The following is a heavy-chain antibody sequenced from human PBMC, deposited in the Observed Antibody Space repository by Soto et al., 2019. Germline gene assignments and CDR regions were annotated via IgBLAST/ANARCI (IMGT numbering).Heavy chain of an antibody. Sequence: GGSLRLSCAASGFTFSSYAMSWVRQAPGKGPEWVSLVDSSGRTYYTDSVKGRFTVSRDNSENTVYLQMNSLRAEDTAVYYCAKWLRSGSCYCDYWGQGTLVTVSS. CDR2: VDSSGRT. CDR3: AKWLRSGSCYCDY. J-gene: IGHJ4*02. V-gene: IGHV3-23*01. D-gene: IGHD1-26*01. CDR1: GFTFSSYA.